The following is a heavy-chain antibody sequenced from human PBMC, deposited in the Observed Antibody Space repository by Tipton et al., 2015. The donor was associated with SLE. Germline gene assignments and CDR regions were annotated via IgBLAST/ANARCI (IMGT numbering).Heavy chain of an antibody. CDR3: ARHATEVTGGDY. D-gene: IGHD2-8*02. CDR1: GHTFSSYW. J-gene: IGHJ4*02. Sequence: VQLVQSGAEVKKPGESLKISCQGSGHTFSSYWIAWVRQMPGKGLEWMGIIYPGDSDTRYSPSFQGQVTISVDKSISTAFLQWSSLQASDTAMYYCARHATEVTGGDYWGQGTLVTVSS. CDR2: IYPGDSDT. V-gene: IGHV5-51*01.